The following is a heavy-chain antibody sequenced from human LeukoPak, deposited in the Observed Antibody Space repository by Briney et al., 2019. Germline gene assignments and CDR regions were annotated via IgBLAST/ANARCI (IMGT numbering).Heavy chain of an antibody. CDR1: GYTFTSYG. CDR3: ARVDQGYYDILTGYQIPWGGWFDP. J-gene: IGHJ5*02. D-gene: IGHD3-9*01. Sequence: ASVKVSCKASGYTFTSYGISWVRQAPGQGLEWMGGIIPIFGTANYAQKFQGRVTITADESTSTAYMELSSLRSEDTAVYYCARVDQGYYDILTGYQIPWGGWFDPWGQGTLVTVSS. CDR2: IIPIFGTA. V-gene: IGHV1-69*13.